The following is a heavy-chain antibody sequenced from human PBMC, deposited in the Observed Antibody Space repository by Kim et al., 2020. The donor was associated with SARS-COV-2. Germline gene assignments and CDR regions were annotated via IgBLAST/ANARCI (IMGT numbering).Heavy chain of an antibody. CDR3: ARHADYYDSSGQGYYFDY. CDR1: GGSISSSSYY. Sequence: SETLSLTCTVSGGSISSSSYYWGWIRQPPGKGLEWIGSIYYSGSTYYNPSLKSRVTISVDTSKNQFSLKLSSVTAADTAVYYCARHADYYDSSGQGYYFDYWGQGTLVTVSS. CDR2: IYYSGST. D-gene: IGHD3-22*01. V-gene: IGHV4-39*01. J-gene: IGHJ4*02.